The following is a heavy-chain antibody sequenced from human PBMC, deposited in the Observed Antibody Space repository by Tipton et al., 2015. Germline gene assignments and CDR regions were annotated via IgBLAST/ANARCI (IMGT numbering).Heavy chain of an antibody. V-gene: IGHV4-31*03. Sequence: TLSLTCTVSGGSIGGGYYWSWLRQYPGKGPEWIGFVYYSGYTNYNPSLTSRLTISVDTSRNQFSLHLKSVTAADTAVYYCARDKTFEAFDIWGQGTKVTVSS. CDR1: GGSIGGGYY. CDR3: ARDKTFEAFDI. J-gene: IGHJ3*02. CDR2: VYYSGYT. D-gene: IGHD2/OR15-2a*01.